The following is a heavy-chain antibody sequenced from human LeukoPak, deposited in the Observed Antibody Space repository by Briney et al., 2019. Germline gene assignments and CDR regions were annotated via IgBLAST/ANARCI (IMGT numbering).Heavy chain of an antibody. D-gene: IGHD1-1*01. V-gene: IGHV3-64D*06. CDR3: VKDNEAGGSPFDR. CDR1: GFILRSHA. J-gene: IGHJ4*02. CDR2: ISDDGGST. Sequence: GGSLRLSCSASGFILRSHAMHWVRQAPRKGLEYVSRISDDGGSTYYADSVKGRFTISRDNSKNTLYLQMSSLRAVDTAVYYCVKDNEAGGSPFDRWGQGTLVTVSS.